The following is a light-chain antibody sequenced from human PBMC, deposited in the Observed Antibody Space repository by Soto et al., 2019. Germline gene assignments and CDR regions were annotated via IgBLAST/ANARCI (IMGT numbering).Light chain of an antibody. CDR1: NSDIGNYNY. J-gene: IGLJ2*01. CDR2: DVS. Sequence: QSALAQPASVSGSPGQSITISCTGTNSDIGNYNYVSWYQQHPGKAPKLMIFDVSNRPSGVSNRFSGSKSGNTASLTISGLQAEDEADYYCSSYTSSGTLRVFGGGTQLTVL. CDR3: SSYTSSGTLRV. V-gene: IGLV2-14*01.